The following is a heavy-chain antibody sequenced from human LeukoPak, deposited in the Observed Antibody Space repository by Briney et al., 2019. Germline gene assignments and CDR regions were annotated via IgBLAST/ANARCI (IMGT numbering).Heavy chain of an antibody. CDR2: ISGSGGST. V-gene: IGHV3-23*01. J-gene: IGHJ4*02. CDR3: ARKALGYRLGYGDY. D-gene: IGHD5-12*01. CDR1: GFTFNNYA. Sequence: GGSLRLSCAASGFTFNNYAMSWVRQAPGKGLEWVSAISGSGGSTYYADSVKGRFTISRDISKNTLYLQMNSLRAEDTAVYFCARKALGYRLGYGDYWGQGTLVTVSS.